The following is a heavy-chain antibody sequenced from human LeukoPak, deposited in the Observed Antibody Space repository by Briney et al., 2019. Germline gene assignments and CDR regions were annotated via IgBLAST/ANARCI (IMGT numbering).Heavy chain of an antibody. CDR3: ARGPVWGSSVDY. CDR1: GGSISSYY. Sequence: PSETLSLTCTVSGGSISSYYWSWIRQPAGKGLEWIGEINHSGSTNYNPSLKSRVTISVDTSKNQFSLKLSSVTAADTAVYYCARGPVWGSSVDYWGQGTLVTVSS. V-gene: IGHV4-34*01. D-gene: IGHD3-16*01. J-gene: IGHJ4*02. CDR2: INHSGST.